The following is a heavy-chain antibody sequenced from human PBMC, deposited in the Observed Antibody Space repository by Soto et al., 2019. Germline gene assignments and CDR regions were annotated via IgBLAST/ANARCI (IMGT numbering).Heavy chain of an antibody. D-gene: IGHD6-19*01. CDR1: GYTFTSYG. J-gene: IGHJ3*02. V-gene: IGHV1-18*01. CDR3: ARSIRQWLVAGPSYAFDI. CDR2: ISAYNGNT. Sequence: QVQLVQSGAEVKKPGASVKVSCKASGYTFTSYGISWVRQAPGQGLEWMGWISAYNGNTNYAQKLQGRVTMTTDTSTSTAYMELRSLRSDDTAVYYCARSIRQWLVAGPSYAFDIWGQGTMVTGSS.